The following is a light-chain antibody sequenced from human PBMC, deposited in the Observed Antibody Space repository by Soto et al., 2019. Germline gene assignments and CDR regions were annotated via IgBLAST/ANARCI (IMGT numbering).Light chain of an antibody. Sequence: QLVLTQAPSASGTPGQRVTISCSGSSSNIGSNYVYWYQQLPGTAPKLLIYRNNQRPSGVPDRFSGSKSGTSASLAISGRRPEDEADYYCAAWDDSLSGVVFGGGTKLTVL. CDR2: RNN. V-gene: IGLV1-47*01. CDR3: AAWDDSLSGVV. CDR1: SSNIGSNY. J-gene: IGLJ2*01.